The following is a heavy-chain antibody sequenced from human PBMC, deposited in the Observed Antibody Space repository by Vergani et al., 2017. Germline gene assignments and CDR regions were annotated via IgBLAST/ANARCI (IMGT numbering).Heavy chain of an antibody. CDR1: GASISRYY. Sequence: QVQLQESGPGLVKPSETLSLTCTVSGASISRYYWSWIRQPAGKGPEWIGHIHTGGSTDLNPSFKSRVSISVDTSKSQFSLKLNSVTVADTAVYYCARSRPYCTSGSCPAIWGQGTLVTVSS. V-gene: IGHV4-4*09. CDR3: ARSRPYCTSGSCPAI. D-gene: IGHD2-15*01. J-gene: IGHJ4*02. CDR2: IHTGGST.